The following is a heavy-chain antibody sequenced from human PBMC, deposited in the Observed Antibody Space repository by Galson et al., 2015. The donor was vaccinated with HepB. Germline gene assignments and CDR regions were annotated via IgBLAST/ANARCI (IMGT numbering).Heavy chain of an antibody. CDR3: ARDSLYDFWSTYYYGMDV. CDR2: INAGNGNT. V-gene: IGHV1-3*01. Sequence: SVKVSCKASGYTFTSYAMHWVRPAPGQRLEWMGWINAGNGNTEYSQKFQGRVTITRDTSASTAYMELSSLRSEDTAVYYCARDSLYDFWSTYYYGMDVWGQGTTVTVSS. J-gene: IGHJ6*02. CDR1: GYTFTSYA. D-gene: IGHD3-3*01.